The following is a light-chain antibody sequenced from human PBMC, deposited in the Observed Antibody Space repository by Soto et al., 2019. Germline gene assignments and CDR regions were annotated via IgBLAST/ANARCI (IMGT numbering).Light chain of an antibody. V-gene: IGLV1-36*01. Sequence: QSVLTQPPSVSVAPRQRVTISCSGSSSNIGNNAVHWYQQLPGKAPKLLIYYDDLLPSGVSDRFSGSKSGTSASLAISGLQSEDDADYFCATWDDSLNGWVFGGGTKLTVL. CDR3: ATWDDSLNGWV. CDR1: SSNIGNNA. J-gene: IGLJ3*02. CDR2: YDD.